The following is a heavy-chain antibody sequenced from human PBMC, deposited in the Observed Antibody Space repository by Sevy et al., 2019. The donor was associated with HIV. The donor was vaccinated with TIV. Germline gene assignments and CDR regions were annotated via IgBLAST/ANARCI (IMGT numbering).Heavy chain of an antibody. CDR2: IKQDGSEK. CDR3: ARALAAAASY. J-gene: IGHJ4*02. V-gene: IGHV3-7*01. Sequence: GGSLRLSCAASGFTFSNYWMNWVRQAPGKGLEWVANIKQDGSEKYYVDSVKGRFTISRDNAKNSMHLQMNSLRAEDTAVYYCARALAAAASYWGQGTLVTVSS. D-gene: IGHD6-25*01. CDR1: GFTFSNYW.